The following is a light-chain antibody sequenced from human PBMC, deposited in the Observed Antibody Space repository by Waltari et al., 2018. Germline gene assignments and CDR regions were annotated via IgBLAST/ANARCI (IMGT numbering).Light chain of an antibody. Sequence: DIQMTQSPSSLSASVGDRVTITFRASETIRIYLNWYQQKPGKAPKLLINTASRLQSGVPARFSGSGSGTDFTLTISTLQHEDCATYYCQQSYSIPLTFGGGTKVEIK. CDR2: TAS. CDR3: QQSYSIPLT. CDR1: ETIRIY. J-gene: IGKJ4*01. V-gene: IGKV1-39*01.